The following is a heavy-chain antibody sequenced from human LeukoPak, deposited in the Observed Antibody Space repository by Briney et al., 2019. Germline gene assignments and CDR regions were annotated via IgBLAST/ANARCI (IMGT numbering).Heavy chain of an antibody. V-gene: IGHV1-2*02. CDR2: INPNSGGT. CDR3: ARDGSSWSTMEG. Sequence: ASVKVSCKASGYTFTGYYMHWVRQAPGQGLGWMGWINPNSGGTNYAQKFQGRVTMTRDTSISTAYMELSRLRSDDTAVYYCARDGSSWSTMEGWGQGTLVTVSS. J-gene: IGHJ4*02. D-gene: IGHD6-13*01. CDR1: GYTFTGYY.